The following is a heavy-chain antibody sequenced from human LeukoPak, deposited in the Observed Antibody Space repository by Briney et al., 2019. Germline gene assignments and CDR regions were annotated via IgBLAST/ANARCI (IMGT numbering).Heavy chain of an antibody. Sequence: GRSLRLSCAASGFTFSSYGMHWVRQAPGKGLEWVALIWDDGSNNYYADSVKGRFTISRDNSKNTPYLQMNSLRAEDTAVYYCAKDHSTHYYGSGTYGPRGYSDYWGQGTLVTVS. CDR3: AKDHSTHYYGSGTYGPRGYSDY. V-gene: IGHV3-33*06. CDR2: IWDDGSNN. CDR1: GFTFSSYG. J-gene: IGHJ4*02. D-gene: IGHD3-10*01.